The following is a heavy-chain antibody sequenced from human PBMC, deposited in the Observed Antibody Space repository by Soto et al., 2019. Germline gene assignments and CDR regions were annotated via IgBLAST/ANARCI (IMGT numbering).Heavy chain of an antibody. D-gene: IGHD2-2*01. CDR3: ASLRDIVVVPAAKRYYYYGMDV. V-gene: IGHV1-69*01. J-gene: IGHJ6*02. CDR2: IIPIVGTA. Sequence: QVQLVQSGAEVKKPGSSVKVSCKASGGTFSSYAISWVRQAPGQGLEWMGGIIPIVGTANYAQKFQGRVTIPADESTSTDYIELGSLASEDTAVYYCASLRDIVVVPAAKRYYYYGMDVWGQGTTVTVS. CDR1: GGTFSSYA.